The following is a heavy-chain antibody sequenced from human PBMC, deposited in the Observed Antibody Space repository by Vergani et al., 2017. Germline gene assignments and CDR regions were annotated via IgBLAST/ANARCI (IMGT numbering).Heavy chain of an antibody. CDR2: INHSGST. CDR1: GGSFSGYY. Sequence: QVQLQQWGAGLLKPSETLSLTCAVYGGSFSGYYRSWIRQPPGKGLEWIGEINHSGSTNYNPSLKSRVTISVDTSKNQFSLKLSSVTAADTAVYYCARIRRGYYGSGDQYYFDYWGQGTLVTVSS. J-gene: IGHJ4*02. V-gene: IGHV4-34*01. D-gene: IGHD3-10*01. CDR3: ARIRRGYYGSGDQYYFDY.